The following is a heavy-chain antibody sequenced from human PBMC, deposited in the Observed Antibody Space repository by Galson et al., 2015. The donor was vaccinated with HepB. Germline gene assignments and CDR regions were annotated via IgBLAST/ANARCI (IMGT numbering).Heavy chain of an antibody. CDR1: GFTFSSYA. D-gene: IGHD3-9*01. Sequence: SLRLSCAASGFTFSSYAMHWVRQAPGKGLEWVAVISYDGSNKYYADSVKGRFTISRDNSKNTLYLQMNSLRAEDTAVYYCARETYYDILTGLSPDYWGQGTLVTVSS. J-gene: IGHJ4*02. CDR3: ARETYYDILTGLSPDY. CDR2: ISYDGSNK. V-gene: IGHV3-30*04.